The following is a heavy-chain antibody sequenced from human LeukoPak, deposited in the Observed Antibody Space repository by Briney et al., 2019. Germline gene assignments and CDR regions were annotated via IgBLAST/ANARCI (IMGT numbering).Heavy chain of an antibody. CDR1: GFTFDDYA. Sequence: SGGSLRLSCAASGFTFDDYAMHWVRQAPGKGLEWVSGISWNSGSIGYADSVKGRFTISRDNAKNSLYLQMNSLRAEDTALYYCAKDIGLRYQPLTYFDYWGQGTLVTVSS. CDR3: AKDIGLRYQPLTYFDY. CDR2: ISWNSGSI. D-gene: IGHD2-2*01. J-gene: IGHJ4*02. V-gene: IGHV3-9*01.